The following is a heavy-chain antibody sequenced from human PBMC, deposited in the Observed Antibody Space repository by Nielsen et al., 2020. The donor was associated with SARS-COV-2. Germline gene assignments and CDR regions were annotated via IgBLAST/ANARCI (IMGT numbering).Heavy chain of an antibody. D-gene: IGHD3-22*01. CDR3: ARGIYYDSSGPYYYYYGMDV. V-gene: IGHV4-39*07. Sequence: SETLSLTCTVSGGSISSSSYYWSWIRQPPGKGLEWIGEINHSGSTNYNPSLKSRVTISVDTSKNQFSLKLSSVTAADTAVYYCARGIYYDSSGPYYYYYGMDVWGQGTTVTVSS. CDR2: INHSGST. J-gene: IGHJ6*02. CDR1: GGSISSSSYY.